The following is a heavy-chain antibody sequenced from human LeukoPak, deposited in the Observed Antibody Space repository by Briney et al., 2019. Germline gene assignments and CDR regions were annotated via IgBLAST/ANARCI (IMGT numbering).Heavy chain of an antibody. CDR3: ARERSPEDYMDV. Sequence: GASVKVSCKASGYTFTGYYLHWVRQAPGQGLEWMGWINPNSGGTNYAQKFQGRVTMTRDTSISTAYMELRRLRSDDTAVYYCARERSPEDYMDVWGKGTTVTVSS. J-gene: IGHJ6*03. CDR2: INPNSGGT. CDR1: GYTFTGYY. V-gene: IGHV1-2*02.